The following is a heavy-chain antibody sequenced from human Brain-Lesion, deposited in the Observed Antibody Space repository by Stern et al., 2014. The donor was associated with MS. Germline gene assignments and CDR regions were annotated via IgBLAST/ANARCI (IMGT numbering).Heavy chain of an antibody. Sequence: VHLVESGPGLVKPSETLSLTCTVSGGSISSSTYYWAWIRQPPGKGLEWIGNIYYSGFTYYNPSLKSRVTISVDISKNQFSLKLSSVTAADTAIYYCARHDSVPRPSQLYSARDRGPGYFDYWGQGTLVTVSS. V-gene: IGHV4-39*01. D-gene: IGHD1-26*01. CDR2: IYYSGFT. CDR1: GGSISSSTYY. CDR3: ARHDSVPRPSQLYSARDRGPGYFDY. J-gene: IGHJ4*02.